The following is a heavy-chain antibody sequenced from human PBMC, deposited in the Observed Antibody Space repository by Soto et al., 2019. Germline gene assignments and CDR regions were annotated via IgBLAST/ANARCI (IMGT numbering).Heavy chain of an antibody. CDR1: GYTFTSYY. D-gene: IGHD6-19*01. Sequence: ASVKVSCKASGYTFTSYYIHWVRQAPGQGLEWMGIINPSGGSTNYAEKLQGRVTMTRDTSTRTVYMEVSSLTSEDTAMYYCARDRSPRPVHYGMDVWGQGTTVTVSS. J-gene: IGHJ6*02. CDR3: ARDRSPRPVHYGMDV. V-gene: IGHV1-46*01. CDR2: INPSGGST.